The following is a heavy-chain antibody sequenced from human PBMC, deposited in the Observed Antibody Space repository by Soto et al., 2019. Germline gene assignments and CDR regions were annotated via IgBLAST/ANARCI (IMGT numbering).Heavy chain of an antibody. CDR3: ARHGAAAGTNWYFDL. J-gene: IGHJ2*01. V-gene: IGHV4-39*01. D-gene: IGHD6-13*01. Sequence: QLQLQESGPGLVKPSETLSLTCAVSGGSISSSSHYWGWIRQTPGKGLEWIGSIYYRGNTYYIPSLNSRVTISVDTSKNQFSLKLTSVTAADTAVYYCARHGAAAGTNWYFDLWGRGTLVTVSP. CDR2: IYYRGNT. CDR1: GGSISSSSHY.